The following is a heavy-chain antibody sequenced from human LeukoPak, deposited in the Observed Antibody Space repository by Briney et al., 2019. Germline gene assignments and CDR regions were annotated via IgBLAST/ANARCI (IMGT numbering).Heavy chain of an antibody. CDR2: ISYDGSNK. CDR3: AKASYYYGSGSYYGY. CDR1: GFTFSSYV. D-gene: IGHD3-10*01. Sequence: GRSLRLSCAASGFTFSSYVMHWVRQAPGKGLEWVAVISYDGSNKYYADSVKGRLTISRDNSTKTLYLRMTSLRAEDTAVYYCAKASYYYGSGSYYGYCGDRNLLTASS. J-gene: IGHJ4*01. V-gene: IGHV3-30*18.